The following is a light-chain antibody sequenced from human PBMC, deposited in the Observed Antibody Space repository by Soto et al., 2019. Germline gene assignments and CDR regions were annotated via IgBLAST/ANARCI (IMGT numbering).Light chain of an antibody. Sequence: EIVLTQSPCTLSLSPGERATLSCRASQSVTNFLAWYQQKPGQSPSLLIYNASHRATCIPARFSCSGSGTDFTLTISSLEPAAFSGYYCQQRYRRPETFGPGTKVEIK. CDR1: QSVTNF. V-gene: IGKV3-11*01. J-gene: IGKJ1*01. CDR3: QQRYRRPET. CDR2: NAS.